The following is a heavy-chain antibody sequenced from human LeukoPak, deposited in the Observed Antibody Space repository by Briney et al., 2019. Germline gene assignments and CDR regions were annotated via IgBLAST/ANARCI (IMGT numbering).Heavy chain of an antibody. J-gene: IGHJ4*02. Sequence: ASVKVSCKASGYTFTSYGISWVRQAPGQGREWMGWISAYNGNTNYAQKLQGRVTMTTDTSTSTAYMELSSLRSEDTAVYYCASANSQRWLQYDYWGQGTLVTVSS. CDR3: ASANSQRWLQYDY. CDR1: GYTFTSYG. CDR2: ISAYNGNT. V-gene: IGHV1-18*01. D-gene: IGHD5-24*01.